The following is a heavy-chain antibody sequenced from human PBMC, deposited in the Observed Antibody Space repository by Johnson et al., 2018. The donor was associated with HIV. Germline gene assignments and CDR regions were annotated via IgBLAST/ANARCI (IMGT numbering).Heavy chain of an antibody. CDR2: ISNDGSFQ. J-gene: IGHJ3*02. V-gene: IGHV3-30*04. CDR1: GFTFSSYA. D-gene: IGHD6-13*01. Sequence: QVQLVESGGGVVQPGGSLRLSCAASGFTFSSYAMHWVRQAPGKGLEWVAVISNDGSFQYYTDSVKGRFTISRDNAKNSLYLQMNSLRAEDTAVYYCAREIIAAADDIWGQGTMVTVSS. CDR3: AREIIAAADDI.